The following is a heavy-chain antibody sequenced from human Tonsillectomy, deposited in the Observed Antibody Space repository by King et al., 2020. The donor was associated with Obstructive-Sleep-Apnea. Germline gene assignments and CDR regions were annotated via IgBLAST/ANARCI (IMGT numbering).Heavy chain of an antibody. D-gene: IGHD6-13*01. CDR1: GFIFSDYY. J-gene: IGHJ5*02. CDR2: ISSSGSTT. CDR3: AREAAGAENWFDP. V-gene: IGHV3-11*01. Sequence: VQLVESGGDLVKPGGSLVLSCAASGFIFSDYYMTWIRQAPGKGLEWVSYISSSGSTTYYADSVKGRFTISRDNAKNSLYLQMNSLRADDTAVYYCAREAAGAENWFDPWGQGTLVTVSS.